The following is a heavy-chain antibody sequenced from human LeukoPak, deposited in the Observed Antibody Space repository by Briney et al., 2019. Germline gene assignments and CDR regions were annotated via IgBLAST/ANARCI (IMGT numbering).Heavy chain of an antibody. J-gene: IGHJ6*03. CDR2: IYNSGST. CDR3: ARGTGYYYYMDV. D-gene: IGHD3-10*01. Sequence: SETLSLTCTVSGDSISSGDYYWSWIRQPPGKGLEWIGYIYNSGSTYYNPSLKSRVTISADTSKNQFCLKLSSVTAADTAVYFCARGTGYYYYMDVWGKGTTVTVSS. V-gene: IGHV4-30-4*08. CDR1: GDSISSGDYY.